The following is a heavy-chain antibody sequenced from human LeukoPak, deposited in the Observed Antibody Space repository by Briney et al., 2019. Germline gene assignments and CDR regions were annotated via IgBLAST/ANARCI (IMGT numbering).Heavy chain of an antibody. Sequence: GGSLRLSCAASGFTFSSYSMNWVRQAPGKGLEWVSSISSSSSYIYYADSVKGRFTISRDNAKNSLYLQMNSLRAEDTAVYYCARRGVSGYDHYYYYMDVWGKGTTVTISS. CDR1: GFTFSSYS. J-gene: IGHJ6*03. V-gene: IGHV3-21*01. CDR2: ISSSSSYI. D-gene: IGHD5-12*01. CDR3: ARRGVSGYDHYYYYMDV.